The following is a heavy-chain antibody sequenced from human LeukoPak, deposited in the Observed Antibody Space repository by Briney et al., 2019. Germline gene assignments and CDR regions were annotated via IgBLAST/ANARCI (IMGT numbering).Heavy chain of an antibody. V-gene: IGHV4-31*03. CDR2: IHYSGST. J-gene: IGHJ4*02. Sequence: SETLSLTCSVSGASISSGDYFWTWIRQHPGKGLEWIGYIHYSGSTYYNPSLRSRMIISVDTSKNQFSLQLSSVTAADTAVYYCARVVSDCGGARCYKGYLDYWGQETLVTVSS. CDR3: ARVVSDCGGARCYKGYLDY. CDR1: GASISSGDYF. D-gene: IGHD2-2*02.